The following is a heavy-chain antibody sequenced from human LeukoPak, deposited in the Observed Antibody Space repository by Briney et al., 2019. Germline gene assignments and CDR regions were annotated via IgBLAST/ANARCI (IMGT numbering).Heavy chain of an antibody. V-gene: IGHV3-30-3*01. Sequence: PGRSLRLSCAASGFTFSSYAMHWVRQAPGKGLEWVAVISYDGSNKYYADSVKGRFTISRDNSKNTLYLQMNSLRAEDTAVYYCARDQVRFQRDGMDVWGQGTTVTVSS. CDR3: ARDQVRFQRDGMDV. CDR1: GFTFSSYA. D-gene: IGHD3-3*01. CDR2: ISYDGSNK. J-gene: IGHJ6*02.